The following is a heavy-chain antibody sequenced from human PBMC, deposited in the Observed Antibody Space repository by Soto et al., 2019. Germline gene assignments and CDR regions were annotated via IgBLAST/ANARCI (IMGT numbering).Heavy chain of an antibody. CDR3: ATNNAPTPGNY. V-gene: IGHV4-4*02. J-gene: IGHJ4*02. CDR2: ISHSGTT. CDR1: LVSISSGNW. Sequence: QVQLQESGPELVEPSGTLSLTCAVSLVSISSGNWWSWVRQPPGRGLEYIGEISHSGTTNYNPSLRSHLPISLDASKNQFSLKLTSPTAPDPAVYYCATNNAPTPGNYWGQGTLVIVSS.